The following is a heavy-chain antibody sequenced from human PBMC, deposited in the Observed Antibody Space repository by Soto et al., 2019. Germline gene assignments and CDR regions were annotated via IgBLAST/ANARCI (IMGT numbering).Heavy chain of an antibody. V-gene: IGHV3-48*02. CDR2: ISGSSKTI. J-gene: IGHJ4*02. D-gene: IGHD7-27*01. CDR3: ARDKNWAFDY. CDR1: GLTFSGDS. Sequence: PGGSLRFSCVASGLTFSGDSINWVRQAPGKGLEWVSYISGSSKTIHYADSVKGRFTISRDNAKYSVYLQMNSLRDEDMAVYYCARDKNWAFDYWGQGTMVTVSS.